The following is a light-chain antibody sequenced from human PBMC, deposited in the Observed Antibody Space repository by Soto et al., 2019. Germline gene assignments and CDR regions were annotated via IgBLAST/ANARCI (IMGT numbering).Light chain of an antibody. J-gene: IGLJ1*01. V-gene: IGLV2-14*01. CDR2: DVS. Sequence: QSALTQPASVSGSPGQSITISCTGTSSDVGGYNYVSWYQQHPGKAPKLMIYDVSNRPSGVSNRLSGSKSGNTASLTISGLQAEDEADYYCSSYTSSRAHVFGTATKVTVL. CDR1: SSDVGGYNY. CDR3: SSYTSSRAHV.